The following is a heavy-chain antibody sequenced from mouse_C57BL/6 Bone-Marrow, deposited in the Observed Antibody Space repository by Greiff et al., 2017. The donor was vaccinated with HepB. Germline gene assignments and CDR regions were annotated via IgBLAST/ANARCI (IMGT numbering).Heavy chain of an antibody. CDR1: GFTFSSYG. CDR2: ISSGGSYT. Sequence: VMLVESGGDLVKPGGSLKLSCAASGFTFSSYGMSWVRQTPDKRLEWVATISSGGSYTYYPDSVKGRFTISRDNAKNTLYLQMSSLKSEDTAMYYCARRDYGNYERYAMDYWGQGTSVTVSS. CDR3: ARRDYGNYERYAMDY. V-gene: IGHV5-6*02. J-gene: IGHJ4*01. D-gene: IGHD2-1*01.